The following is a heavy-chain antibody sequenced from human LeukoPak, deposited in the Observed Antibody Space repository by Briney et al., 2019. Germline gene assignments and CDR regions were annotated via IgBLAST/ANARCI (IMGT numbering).Heavy chain of an antibody. Sequence: ASVKVSCKASGYTFASYYMHWVRQAPGQGLEWMGIINPSGGSTSYAQKFQGRVTMTRDTSTSTVYMELSSLRSEDTAVYYCARETPPHPIDYWGQGTLVTVSS. J-gene: IGHJ4*02. V-gene: IGHV1-46*01. CDR2: INPSGGST. CDR3: ARETPPHPIDY. CDR1: GYTFASYY.